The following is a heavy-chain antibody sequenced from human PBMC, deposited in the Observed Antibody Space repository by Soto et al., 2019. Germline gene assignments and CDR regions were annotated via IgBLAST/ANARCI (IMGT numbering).Heavy chain of an antibody. V-gene: IGHV4-34*01. CDR1: GGFVSSGNYY. D-gene: IGHD1-1*01. CDR3: ARVERGTATTVVDAFDI. CDR2: MSHSGGT. J-gene: IGHJ3*02. Sequence: QVQLQQWGAGLLKPSETLSLTCAVYGGFVSSGNYYWSWIRQPPGKGLEWIGEMSHSGGTHFNPFLKSGVTISVDTSKNQFSLKMSSVTAADTALYYCARVERGTATTVVDAFDIWGPGTMVTVSS.